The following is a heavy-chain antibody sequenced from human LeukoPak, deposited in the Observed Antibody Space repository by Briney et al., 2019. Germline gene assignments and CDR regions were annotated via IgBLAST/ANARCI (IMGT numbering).Heavy chain of an antibody. V-gene: IGHV3-48*01. CDR2: ISSSLDSNI. CDR1: GFTFNVYS. CDR3: ARGVRDILSGYYTDYYYYYMDV. J-gene: IGHJ6*03. D-gene: IGHD3-9*01. Sequence: GGSLRLSCAASGFTFNVYSMNWVRQAPGKGLEWVSFISSSLDSNIYYADSVKGRFTISRDNAKNSLYLQMNSLRAEDTAVYYCARGVRDILSGYYTDYYYYYMDVWGKGTTVTVSS.